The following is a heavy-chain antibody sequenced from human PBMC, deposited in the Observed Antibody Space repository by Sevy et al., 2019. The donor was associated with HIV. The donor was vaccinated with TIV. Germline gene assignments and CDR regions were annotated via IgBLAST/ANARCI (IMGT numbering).Heavy chain of an antibody. CDR2: ISYSGSTT. D-gene: IGHD3-10*01. CDR1: GFTFNTYA. Sequence: GGSLRLSCAASGFTFNTYAMTWVRQAPGKGLEWVSAISYSGSTTYYADSVKGRFTISRDNSKNTLYLQMNSLRAEDTAVDYWAKDRVSGSYYSGDFDYWGQGTLVTVSS. CDR3: AKDRVSGSYYSGDFDY. V-gene: IGHV3-23*01. J-gene: IGHJ4*02.